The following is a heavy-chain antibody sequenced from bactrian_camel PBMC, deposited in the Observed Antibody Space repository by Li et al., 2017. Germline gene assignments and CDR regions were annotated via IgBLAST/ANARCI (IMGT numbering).Heavy chain of an antibody. CDR3: ATVSFGTCTVVAGVNDFGS. D-gene: IGHD6*01. CDR1: GFTNKNMC. Sequence: HVQLVESGGGSVEAGGSLKLSCAASGFTNKNMCTAWFRQAPGKEREGVALLHTSEGRATYADSVKGRFTISLDSAKNTAYLQMSSLQPEDTAMYYCATVSFGTCTVVAGVNDFGSWGQGTQVTVS. J-gene: IGHJ6*01. V-gene: IGHV3S63*01. CDR2: LHTSEGRA.